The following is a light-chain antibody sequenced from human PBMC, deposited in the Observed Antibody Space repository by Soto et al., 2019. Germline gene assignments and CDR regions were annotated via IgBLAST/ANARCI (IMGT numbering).Light chain of an antibody. Sequence: EIVLTHSPGTLSLSPGERATLSCRASQSVSSSYLAWYQQKPGQAPRLLIYGASSRATGIPDRFSGSGSATDFTLTISRLGPEDFAVYYCQQYGSSRTFGQGTRLEIK. CDR3: QQYGSSRT. CDR1: QSVSSSY. J-gene: IGKJ5*01. V-gene: IGKV3-20*01. CDR2: GAS.